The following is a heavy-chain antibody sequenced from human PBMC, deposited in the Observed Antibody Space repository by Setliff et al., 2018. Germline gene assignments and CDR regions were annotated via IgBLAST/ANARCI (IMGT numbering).Heavy chain of an antibody. D-gene: IGHD6-13*01. CDR3: ARVAAAGPSILYMDV. J-gene: IGHJ6*03. CDR1: GFTFSDYH. V-gene: IGHV1-18*01. Sequence: GASVKVSCKASGFTFSDYHLHWVRQAPGQGLEWMGWISAYNGNTNYAPKLQGRVTMTTDTSTSTTYMELRSLRSDDTAVYYCARVAAAGPSILYMDVWAKGTTVTVSS. CDR2: ISAYNGNT.